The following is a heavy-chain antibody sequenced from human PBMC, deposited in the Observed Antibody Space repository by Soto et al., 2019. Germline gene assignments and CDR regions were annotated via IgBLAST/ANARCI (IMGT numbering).Heavy chain of an antibody. CDR1: GYTFTSYY. V-gene: IGHV1-46*01. CDR2: INLSGGST. CDR3: ARARTYGAFEY. Sequence: GDSVKVSCKASGYTFTSYYMHWVRQAPGQGLEWMGIINLSGGSTSYAQTFQGRVTMTRDTSTSTVYMELSSLRSEDTAVYYCARARTYGAFEYWGQGTVVTVSS. J-gene: IGHJ4*02. D-gene: IGHD4-17*01.